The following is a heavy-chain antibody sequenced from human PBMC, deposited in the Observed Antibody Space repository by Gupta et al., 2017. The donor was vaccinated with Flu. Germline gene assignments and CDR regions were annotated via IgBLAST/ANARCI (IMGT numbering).Heavy chain of an antibody. D-gene: IGHD2-2*01. CDR1: GGSFSGYY. J-gene: IGHJ6*02. Sequence: QVQLQQWGAGLLKPSETLSLTCAVYGGSFSGYYWSWIRQPPGKGLEWIGEINHSGSTNYNPSLKSRVTISVDTSKNQFSLKLSSVTAADTAVYYCARTVVPAAPRMDVWGQGTTVTVSS. V-gene: IGHV4-34*01. CDR3: ARTVVPAAPRMDV. CDR2: INHSGST.